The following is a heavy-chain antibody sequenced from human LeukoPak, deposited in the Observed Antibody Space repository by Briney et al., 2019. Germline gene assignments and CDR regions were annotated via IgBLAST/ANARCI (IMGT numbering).Heavy chain of an antibody. CDR1: GGTFSSYA. CDR2: IIPIFGTA. Sequence: GASVMVSCKASGGTFSSYAISWVRQAPGQGLEWMGGIIPIFGTANYAQKFQGRVTITADESTSTAYMELSSLRSEDTAVYYCASTAGRRNYYYYGMDVWGQGTTVTVSS. J-gene: IGHJ6*02. D-gene: IGHD6-13*01. CDR3: ASTAGRRNYYYYGMDV. V-gene: IGHV1-69*13.